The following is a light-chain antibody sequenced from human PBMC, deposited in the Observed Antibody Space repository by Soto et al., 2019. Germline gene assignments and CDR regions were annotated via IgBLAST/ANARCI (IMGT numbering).Light chain of an antibody. CDR1: SCNIGSNY. CDR3: AAWYDSLSGYV. Sequence: QSVLTQPPSASGTPGQRVTISCSGSSCNIGSNYVYWYQQLPGTAPKLLIYRNNQRPSGVPDRFSGSKSGPSASLAISGLRSEDEADYYCAAWYDSLSGYVFGTGTKLTVL. V-gene: IGLV1-47*01. CDR2: RNN. J-gene: IGLJ1*01.